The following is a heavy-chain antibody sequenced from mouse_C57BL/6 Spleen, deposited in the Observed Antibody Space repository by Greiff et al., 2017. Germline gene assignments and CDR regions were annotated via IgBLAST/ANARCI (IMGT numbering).Heavy chain of an antibody. Sequence: QVQLKQPGAELVKPGASVKLSCKASGYTFTSYWMHWVKQRPGQGLEWIGMIHPNSGSTNYNEKFKSKATLTVDKSSSTAYLQLSILTSEDSAVYYCARSNWEGYWGQGTTLTVSS. CDR1: GYTFTSYW. V-gene: IGHV1-64*01. D-gene: IGHD4-1*01. CDR2: IHPNSGST. CDR3: ARSNWEGY. J-gene: IGHJ2*01.